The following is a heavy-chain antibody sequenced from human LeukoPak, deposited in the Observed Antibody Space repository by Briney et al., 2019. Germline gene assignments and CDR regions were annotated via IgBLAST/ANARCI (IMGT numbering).Heavy chain of an antibody. V-gene: IGHV4-59*12. Sequence: SETLSLTCTVSGGSISSYYWSWIRQPPGKGLEWIGYIYYSGSTNYNPSLKNRVTISVDTSKNHFSLKLSSVTAADTAVYYCARNRDGYNSFDYWGQGTLVTVSS. CDR2: IYYSGST. CDR1: GGSISSYY. D-gene: IGHD5-24*01. J-gene: IGHJ4*02. CDR3: ARNRDGYNSFDY.